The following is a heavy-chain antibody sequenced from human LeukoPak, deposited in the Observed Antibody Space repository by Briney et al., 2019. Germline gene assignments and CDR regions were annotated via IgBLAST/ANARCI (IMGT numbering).Heavy chain of an antibody. J-gene: IGHJ3*02. CDR3: ARGLGFLIGCIWYPDAFDI. D-gene: IGHD6-13*01. Sequence: PSETLSLTCTVSGYSISSGYYWGWIRQPPGKGLEWIGVYHVGTTDYNPSLKSRVTISVDGSKNQMSLTLSSVAAEDTAVYYCARGLGFLIGCIWYPDAFDIWGQGTMVTVSS. CDR2: VYHVGTT. CDR1: GYSISSGYY. V-gene: IGHV4-38-2*02.